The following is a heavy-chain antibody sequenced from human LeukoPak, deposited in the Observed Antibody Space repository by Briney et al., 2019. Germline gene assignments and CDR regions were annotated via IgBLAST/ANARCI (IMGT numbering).Heavy chain of an antibody. CDR2: INPNSGGT. CDR3: ARDLERVVAALDY. J-gene: IGHJ4*02. CDR1: GYTFTGYY. D-gene: IGHD2-15*01. Sequence: GASVKVSCKASGYTFTGYYMHWVRQAPGQGLEWRGWINPNSGGTNYAQKFQGRVTMTRDTSISTAYMELSRLRSDDTAVYYCARDLERVVAALDYWGQGTLVTVSS. V-gene: IGHV1-2*02.